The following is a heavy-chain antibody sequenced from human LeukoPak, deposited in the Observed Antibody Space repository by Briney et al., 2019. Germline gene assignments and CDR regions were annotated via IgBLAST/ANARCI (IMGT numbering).Heavy chain of an antibody. J-gene: IGHJ4*02. D-gene: IGHD3-22*01. CDR1: GYTFTSYY. CDR2: INPSGGST. CDR3: ARDTAIYDSSGYIDY. V-gene: IGHV1-46*01. Sequence: ASVNVSCKASGYTFTSYYMHWVRQAPGQGLEWMGIINPSGGSTSYAQKFQGRVTMTRDTSTSTVYMELSSLRSEDTAVYYCARDTAIYDSSGYIDYWGQGTLVTVSS.